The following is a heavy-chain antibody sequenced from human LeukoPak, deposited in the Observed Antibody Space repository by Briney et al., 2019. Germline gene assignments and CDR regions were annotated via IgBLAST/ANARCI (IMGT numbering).Heavy chain of an antibody. D-gene: IGHD4-17*01. CDR3: AKDPNGDYIGTFDI. CDR1: GFTFSSYT. Sequence: HPGGSLRLSCAASGFTFSSYTMTWVRQVPGKGLEWVSSISGNGGSTQYADSVQGRFAISRDNSKNTLYLQMNSLRAEDTAVYYCAKDPNGDYIGTFDIWGQGTMVTVSS. CDR2: ISGNGGST. V-gene: IGHV3-23*01. J-gene: IGHJ3*02.